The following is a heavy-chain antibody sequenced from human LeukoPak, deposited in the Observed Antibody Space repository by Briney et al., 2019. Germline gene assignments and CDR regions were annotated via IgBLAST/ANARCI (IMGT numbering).Heavy chain of an antibody. CDR2: LYYSGST. Sequence: SETLSLTCTVSGGSISSSSYYWGWIRQPPGKGLEWIGSLYYSGSTYYNPSLKSRVTISVDTSKNQFSLKLSSVTAADTAVYYCARYHPGNYYDSSASAFDYWGQGTLVTIST. CDR1: GGSISSSSYY. D-gene: IGHD3-22*01. V-gene: IGHV4-39*01. CDR3: ARYHPGNYYDSSASAFDY. J-gene: IGHJ4*02.